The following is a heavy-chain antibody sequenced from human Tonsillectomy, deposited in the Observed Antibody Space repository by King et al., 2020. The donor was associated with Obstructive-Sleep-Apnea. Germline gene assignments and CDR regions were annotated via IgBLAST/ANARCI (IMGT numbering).Heavy chain of an antibody. D-gene: IGHD3-3*01. Sequence: VQLVESGGVVVQPGGSLRLSCAASGFTFDDYTMHWVRQAPGKGLEWVSLISLDGDSTYYADSVKGRFTISRDNSKNSLYLQMNSLRTEDTALYYCAKDQNREWTGYFDYWGQGTLVTVSS. CDR1: GFTFDDYT. J-gene: IGHJ4*02. CDR3: AKDQNREWTGYFDY. V-gene: IGHV3-43*01. CDR2: ISLDGDST.